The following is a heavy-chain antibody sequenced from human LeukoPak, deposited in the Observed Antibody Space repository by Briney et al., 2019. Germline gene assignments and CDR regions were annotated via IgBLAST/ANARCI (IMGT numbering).Heavy chain of an antibody. J-gene: IGHJ3*02. Sequence: ASVKVSCKASGYTFTSYYMHLVRQAPGQGLEWMGIINPSGGSTSYAQKFQGRVTMTRDTSTSTVYMELSSLRSEDTAVYYCARDDVYYYDSSGATDAFDIWGQGTMVTVSS. CDR3: ARDDVYYYDSSGATDAFDI. D-gene: IGHD3-22*01. CDR1: GYTFTSYY. CDR2: INPSGGST. V-gene: IGHV1-46*01.